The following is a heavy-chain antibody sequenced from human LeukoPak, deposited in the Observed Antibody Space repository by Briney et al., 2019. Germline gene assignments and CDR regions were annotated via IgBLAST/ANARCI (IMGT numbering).Heavy chain of an antibody. J-gene: IGHJ4*02. CDR2: IWFDGSKT. CDR3: ARVGSGYTVDY. V-gene: IGHV3-33*01. CDR1: GFTFGSFG. D-gene: IGHD3-10*01. Sequence: PGGSLRLSCAASGFTFGSFGMHWVRQAPGKGLEWVAVIWFDGSKTYYSESVKGRFTVSRDNSKNTLFLQMNSLRVEDTAVYYCARVGSGYTVDYWGQGTLVTVSS.